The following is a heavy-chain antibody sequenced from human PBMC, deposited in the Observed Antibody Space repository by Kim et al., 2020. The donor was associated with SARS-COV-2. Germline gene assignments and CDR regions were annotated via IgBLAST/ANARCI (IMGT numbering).Heavy chain of an antibody. D-gene: IGHD6-13*01. CDR3: AHRRIPAAAYFDY. Sequence: YSPSLKSRLTNTKDTSKNQVVLTITHLDPVDTATYYCAHRRIPAAAYFDYWGQGTLVTVSS. J-gene: IGHJ4*02. V-gene: IGHV2-5*01.